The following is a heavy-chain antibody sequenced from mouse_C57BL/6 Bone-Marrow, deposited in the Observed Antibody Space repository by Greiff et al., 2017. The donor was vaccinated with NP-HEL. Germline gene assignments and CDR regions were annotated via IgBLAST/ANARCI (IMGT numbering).Heavy chain of an antibody. CDR1: GYTFTSYW. CDR2: IYPGSGST. J-gene: IGHJ3*01. V-gene: IGHV1-55*01. Sequence: VQLQQSGAELVKPGASVKMSCKASGYTFTSYWITWVKQRPGQGLEWIGDIYPGSGSTNYNEKFKSKATLTVDTSSSTAYMQLSSLTSEDSAVYYCARWGGYDVWFAYWGQGTLVTVSA. CDR3: ARWGGYDVWFAY. D-gene: IGHD2-2*01.